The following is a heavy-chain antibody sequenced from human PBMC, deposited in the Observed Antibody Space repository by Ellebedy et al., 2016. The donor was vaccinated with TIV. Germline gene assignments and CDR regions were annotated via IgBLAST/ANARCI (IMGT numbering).Heavy chain of an antibody. CDR1: GYSISSGNY. CDR3: ATFRNLDGFDI. V-gene: IGHV4-38-2*02. J-gene: IGHJ3*02. CDR2: MYHSGST. Sequence: SETLSLTCTVSGYSISSGNYWGWIRPPPGKGLEWIGSMYHSGSTYYSPSLKRRVTISVDMFKNQLSLKLSSVTAADTAVYYCATFRNLDGFDIWGQGTMVTVSS.